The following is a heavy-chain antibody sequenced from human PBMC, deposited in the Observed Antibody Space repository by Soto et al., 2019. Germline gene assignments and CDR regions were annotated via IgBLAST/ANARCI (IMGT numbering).Heavy chain of an antibody. J-gene: IGHJ4*02. V-gene: IGHV1-24*01. D-gene: IGHD1-26*01. CDR1: GYTLTELS. Sequence: GASVKVSCKVSGYTLTELSMHWVRQAPGKGLEWMGGFDPEDGETIYAQKFQGRVTMTEDTSTDTAYMELSSLRSEDTAVYYCATRIFDIIVGAINFXYWGQGTLVTVSS. CDR2: FDPEDGET. CDR3: ATRIFDIIVGAINFXY.